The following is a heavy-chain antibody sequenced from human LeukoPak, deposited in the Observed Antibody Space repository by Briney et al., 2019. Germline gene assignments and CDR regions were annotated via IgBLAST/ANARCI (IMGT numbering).Heavy chain of an antibody. CDR2: IGGSDDST. J-gene: IGHJ4*02. CDR1: GFSFGPHA. D-gene: IGHD6-19*01. V-gene: IGHV3-23*01. CDR3: AQGYSSGWFPH. Sequence: GGSLRLSCAGSGFSFGPHAMSWVRQAPGKGLEWVSGIGGSDDSTHYADSVKGRFTISRDNSRQTLFLQMNSLRAEDTAVYYCAQGYSSGWFPHWGQGSLVSVSS.